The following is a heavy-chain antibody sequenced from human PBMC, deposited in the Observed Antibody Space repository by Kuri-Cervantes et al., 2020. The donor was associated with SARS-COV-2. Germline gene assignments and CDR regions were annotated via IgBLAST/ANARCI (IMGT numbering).Heavy chain of an antibody. Sequence: GGSLRLSCAASGFTFSSYGMHWVRQAPGKGLEWVAVISYDGSNKYYADSVKGRFTISRDNSKNTLYLQMNSLKTEDTAVYYCTTVTLGYCSSTSCYEWFDPWGQGTLVTVSS. CDR3: TTVTLGYCSSTSCYEWFDP. CDR2: ISYDGSNK. V-gene: IGHV3-30*03. D-gene: IGHD2-2*01. CDR1: GFTFSSYG. J-gene: IGHJ5*02.